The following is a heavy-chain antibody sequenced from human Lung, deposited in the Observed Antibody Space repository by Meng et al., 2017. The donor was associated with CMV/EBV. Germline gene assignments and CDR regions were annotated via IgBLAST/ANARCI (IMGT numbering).Heavy chain of an antibody. V-gene: IGHV2-5*02. Sequence: LTLKESGHPLGKPTHTLTVTCTFSGLSRSTSGFGVGWIRQPPGKALEWLAIIYWDDDKRYSPSLKSRLTITKDTSKNQVVLTMTNMDPVDTATYYCAHLAWIQLWCLDPWGQGTLVTVSS. CDR3: AHLAWIQLWCLDP. CDR1: GLSRSTSGFG. J-gene: IGHJ5*02. D-gene: IGHD5-18*01. CDR2: IYWDDDK.